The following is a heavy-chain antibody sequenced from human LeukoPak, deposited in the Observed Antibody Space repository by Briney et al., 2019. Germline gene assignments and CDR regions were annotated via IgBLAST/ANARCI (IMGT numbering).Heavy chain of an antibody. D-gene: IGHD5/OR15-5a*01. CDR3: ARHLAGDSLYRHFDY. J-gene: IGHJ4*02. CDR1: AITFSNSW. V-gene: IGHV3-7*04. CDR2: IKQDGSET. Sequence: GGSLRLSCTASAITFSNSWMSWVRQAPGKGLEWVANIKQDGSETNYVDSVKGRFTISRDNAKNSLFLQMNSLRGKDTGIYYCARHLAGDSLYRHFDYWGQGTLVTVSS.